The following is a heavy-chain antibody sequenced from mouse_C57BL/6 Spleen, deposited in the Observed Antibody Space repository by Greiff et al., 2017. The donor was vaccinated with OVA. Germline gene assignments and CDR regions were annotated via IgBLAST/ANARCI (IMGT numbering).Heavy chain of an antibody. CDR2: IDPENGDT. J-gene: IGHJ3*01. CDR3: TTKRFSTFAY. V-gene: IGHV14-4*01. Sequence: VQLQQSGAELVRPGASVKLSCTASGFNIKDDYMHWVKQRPEQGLEWIGWIDPENGDTEYASKFQGKATITADTSSKTAYQQLSSLTSEDTAVYYCTTKRFSTFAYWGQGTLVTVSA. CDR1: GFNIKDDY.